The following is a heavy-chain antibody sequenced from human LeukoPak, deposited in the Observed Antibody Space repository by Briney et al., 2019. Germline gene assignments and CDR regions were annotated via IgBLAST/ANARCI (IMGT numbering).Heavy chain of an antibody. Sequence: ASVKVSCKASGYTFTGYYMHWVRQAPGQGLEWMGWINPNSGGTNYAQKFQGRVTMTRDTSISTAYMELSRLRSDDTAVYYCARGAYRMAVAGYYFDYWGQGTLVTVSS. D-gene: IGHD6-19*01. CDR3: ARGAYRMAVAGYYFDY. V-gene: IGHV1-2*02. J-gene: IGHJ4*02. CDR1: GYTFTGYY. CDR2: INPNSGGT.